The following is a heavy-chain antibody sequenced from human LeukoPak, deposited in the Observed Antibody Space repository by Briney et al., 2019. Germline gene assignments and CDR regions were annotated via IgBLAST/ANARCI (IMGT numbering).Heavy chain of an antibody. V-gene: IGHV1-2*02. J-gene: IGHJ4*01. CDR3: ARDFGEGNY. CDR1: GYTFTGYY. CDR2: INPNSAST. Sequence: ASVPVSRKASGYTFTGYYMHWVRQAPGQGLEWMGWINPNSASTNYAQKFQGRVTMTRDTSISTAYMELSRLRSDDTAVYYCARDFGEGNYWGQAALLTVSS. D-gene: IGHD3-10*01.